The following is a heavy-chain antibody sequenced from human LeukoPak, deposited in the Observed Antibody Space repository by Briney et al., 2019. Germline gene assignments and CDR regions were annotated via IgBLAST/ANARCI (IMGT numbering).Heavy chain of an antibody. CDR1: GGSISSYY. V-gene: IGHV4-39*01. CDR2: LSYSGST. D-gene: IGHD3-10*01. Sequence: NPSETLSLTCTVSGGSISSYYWGWIRQPPGKGLEWIGSLSYSGSTYNNPSLKSRVTISVDTSKNQFSLRLSSVTAADTAVYYCARHKTDYYDAFDIWGQGTMVTVSS. CDR3: ARHKTDYYDAFDI. J-gene: IGHJ3*02.